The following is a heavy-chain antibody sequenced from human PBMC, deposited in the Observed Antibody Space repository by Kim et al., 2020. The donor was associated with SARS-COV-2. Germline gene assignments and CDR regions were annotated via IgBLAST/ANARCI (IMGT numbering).Heavy chain of an antibody. CDR3: ARDSSYLQIAVADY. Sequence: AQKLQGRVTMTTDTSTSTAYMELRSLRSDDTAVYYCARDSSYLQIAVADYWGQGTLVTVSS. V-gene: IGHV1-18*01. D-gene: IGHD6-19*01. J-gene: IGHJ4*02.